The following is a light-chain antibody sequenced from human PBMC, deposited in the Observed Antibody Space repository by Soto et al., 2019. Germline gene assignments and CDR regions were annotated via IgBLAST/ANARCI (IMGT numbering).Light chain of an antibody. Sequence: QSALTQPPSASGSPGQSVTISCTGTSSDVGGYNYVSWYQQHPGKAPKLMIYEVSKRPSGVADRFSGSKSGNTASLTVSGLQAEDEADYYCSSYAGSNIFYVFGTGTKLTVL. CDR3: SSYAGSNIFYV. CDR2: EVS. J-gene: IGLJ1*01. CDR1: SSDVGGYNY. V-gene: IGLV2-8*01.